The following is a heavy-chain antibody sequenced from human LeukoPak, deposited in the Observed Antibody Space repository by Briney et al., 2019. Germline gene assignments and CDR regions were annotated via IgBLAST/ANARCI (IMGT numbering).Heavy chain of an antibody. Sequence: GASVKVSCKASGYTFTSYYMHWVRQAPGQGLEWMGIINPSGGSTSYAQKLQGRVTMTRDTSTSTVYMELSSLRSEDTAVYYCARDRDGDYVGSYYGMDVWGQGATVTVSS. CDR2: INPSGGST. J-gene: IGHJ6*02. CDR3: ARDRDGDYVGSYYGMDV. CDR1: GYTFTSYY. D-gene: IGHD4-17*01. V-gene: IGHV1-46*01.